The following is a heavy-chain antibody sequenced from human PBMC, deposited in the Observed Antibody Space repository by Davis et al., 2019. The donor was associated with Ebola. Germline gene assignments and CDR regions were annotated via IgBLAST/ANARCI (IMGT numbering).Heavy chain of an antibody. CDR3: ARVGLLWFGVEGNWFDP. Sequence: GESLKISCAASGITLSGYGMHWVRQAPGKGLEWVAVIWYDGSNKYYVDSVKSRFTVSRDNSKNSVYLQMNSLRVEDTAVYYCARVGLLWFGVEGNWFDPWGQGTLVTVSS. D-gene: IGHD3-10*01. V-gene: IGHV3-33*01. J-gene: IGHJ5*02. CDR2: IWYDGSNK. CDR1: GITLSGYG.